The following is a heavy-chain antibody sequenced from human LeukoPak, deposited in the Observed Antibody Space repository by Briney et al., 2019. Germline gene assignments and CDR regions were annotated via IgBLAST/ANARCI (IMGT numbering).Heavy chain of an antibody. D-gene: IGHD2-15*01. CDR3: ARGYCAGSGCSSPPHY. Sequence: PGGSLRLSCAASGFTFSTYWMTWVRRAAGKGLEWVANIEPDGSEKSYVDSVKGRFTISRDNAKNTLYLQMNSLRAEDTAVYYCARGYCAGSGCSSPPHYWGQGTLVSVSS. J-gene: IGHJ4*02. CDR1: GFTFSTYW. V-gene: IGHV3-7*04. CDR2: IEPDGSEK.